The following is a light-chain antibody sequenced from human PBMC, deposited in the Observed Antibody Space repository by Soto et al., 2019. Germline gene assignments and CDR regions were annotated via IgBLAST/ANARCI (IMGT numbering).Light chain of an antibody. Sequence: QSVLTQPPSVSGAPGQRVTISCTGSSSNIGAGHDVHWYQQLPGTAPKLLIYGNGNRPSGVPDRCSASKSGTSASLAIAGLQADGEADYYCQSYDSSLSGSEVFGTGTKVTVL. CDR2: GNG. CDR3: QSYDSSLSGSEV. CDR1: SSNIGAGHD. V-gene: IGLV1-40*01. J-gene: IGLJ1*01.